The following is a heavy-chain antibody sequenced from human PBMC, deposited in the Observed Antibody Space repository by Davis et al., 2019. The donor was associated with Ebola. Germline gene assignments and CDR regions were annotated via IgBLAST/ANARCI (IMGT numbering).Heavy chain of an antibody. CDR2: FGTSGDT. D-gene: IGHD6-19*01. Sequence: GGSLRLSCAASGFIFRNYVMSWVRQAPGKGLEWVSTFGTSGDTYYADSVKGRFTMSRDNSRNTLSLQMNGLRVEDTATYYCVKDTSSVWFDVWGQGTTVTVSS. CDR3: VKDTSSVWFDV. J-gene: IGHJ3*01. V-gene: IGHV3-23*01. CDR1: GFIFRNYV.